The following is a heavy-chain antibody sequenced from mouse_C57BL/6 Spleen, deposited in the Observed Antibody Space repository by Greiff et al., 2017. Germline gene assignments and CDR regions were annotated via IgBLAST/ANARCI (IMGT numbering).Heavy chain of an antibody. V-gene: IGHV5-9-1*02. CDR1: GFTFSSYA. Sequence: EVKLVESGEGLVKPGGSLKLSCAASGFTFSSYAMSWVRQTPEKRLEWVAYISSGGDYIYYADTVKGRFTISRDNARNTLYLQMSSLKSEDTAMYYCTRKPDYGSSHYCAMDYWGQGTSVTVSS. D-gene: IGHD1-1*01. J-gene: IGHJ4*01. CDR3: TRKPDYGSSHYCAMDY. CDR2: ISSGGDYI.